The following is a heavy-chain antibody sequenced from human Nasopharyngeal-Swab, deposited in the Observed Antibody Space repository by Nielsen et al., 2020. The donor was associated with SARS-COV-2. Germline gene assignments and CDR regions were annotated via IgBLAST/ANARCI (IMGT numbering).Heavy chain of an antibody. CDR1: GFTFSSYA. D-gene: IGHD1-26*01. V-gene: IGHV3-23*01. J-gene: IGHJ4*02. CDR3: AKVSWEWELLRWYFDY. CDR2: ISGSGGST. Sequence: GGSLRLSCAASGFTFSSYAMSWVRQAPGKGLEWVSAISGSGGSTYYADSVKGRFTISRDNSKNTLYLQMISLRAEDTAVYYCAKVSWEWELLRWYFDYWGQGTLVTVSS.